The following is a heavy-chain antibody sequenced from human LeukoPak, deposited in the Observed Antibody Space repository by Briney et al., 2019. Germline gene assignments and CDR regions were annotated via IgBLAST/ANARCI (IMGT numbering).Heavy chain of an antibody. CDR3: ARGRRRYSGYDSFDY. CDR2: IIPIFGTA. J-gene: IGHJ4*02. V-gene: IGHV1-69*13. CDR1: GGTFSSYA. D-gene: IGHD5-12*01. Sequence: SVKVSCEASGGTFSSYAISWVRQAPGQGLEWMGGIIPIFGTANYAQKFQGRVTITADESTSTAYMELSSLRSEDTAVYYCARGRRRYSGYDSFDYWGQGTLVTVSS.